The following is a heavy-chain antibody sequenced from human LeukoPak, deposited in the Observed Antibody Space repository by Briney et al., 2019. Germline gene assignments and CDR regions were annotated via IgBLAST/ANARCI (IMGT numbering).Heavy chain of an antibody. CDR1: GFTFSSYS. V-gene: IGHV3-21*01. Sequence: GGSLRLSCAASGFTFSSYSMNWVRQTPGKGLGWVSYMSSSSSYIYYADSVKGRFTISRDNAKNSLHLQMSSLRAEDTAVYYCARRAAAGRDDAFDMWGQGTMVTVSS. J-gene: IGHJ3*02. CDR3: ARRAAAGRDDAFDM. D-gene: IGHD6-13*01. CDR2: MSSSSSYI.